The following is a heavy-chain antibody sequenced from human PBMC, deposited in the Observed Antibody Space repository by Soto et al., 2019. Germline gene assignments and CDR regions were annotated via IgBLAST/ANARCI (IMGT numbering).Heavy chain of an antibody. CDR2: INHSGST. J-gene: IGHJ4*02. V-gene: IGHV4-34*01. CDR3: ARGIRMIASFDY. CDR1: GGSFSGYY. D-gene: IGHD3-22*01. Sequence: QVQLQQWGAGLLKPSETLSLTCAVYGGSFSGYYWSWIRQPPGKGLEWIGEINHSGSTNYNPSLKSRVTISVDTSKNQFSLKLSSVTAADTAVYYCARGIRMIASFDYWGQGTLVTVSS.